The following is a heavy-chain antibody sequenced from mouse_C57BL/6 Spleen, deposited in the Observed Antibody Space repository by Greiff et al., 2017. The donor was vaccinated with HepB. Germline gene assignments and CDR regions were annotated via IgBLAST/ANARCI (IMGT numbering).Heavy chain of an antibody. CDR1: GYTFTDYE. CDR2: IDPETGGT. CDR3: TRADDSNFEGFAY. J-gene: IGHJ3*01. Sequence: VQLQQSGAELVRPGASVTLSCKASGYTFTDYEMHWVKQTPVHGLEWIGAIDPETGGTAYNQKFKGKAILTADKSSSKAYMEIRSLTSDDSAVYYCTRADDSNFEGFAYWGQGTLVTVSA. D-gene: IGHD2-5*01. V-gene: IGHV1-15*01.